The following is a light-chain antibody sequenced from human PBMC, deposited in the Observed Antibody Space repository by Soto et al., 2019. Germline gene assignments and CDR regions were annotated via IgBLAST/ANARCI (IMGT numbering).Light chain of an antibody. J-gene: IGKJ1*01. CDR3: QQRSNWPPWT. CDR1: RGVTST. CDR2: DAS. Sequence: EIVLTQSPATLSLSPGEKPTLSCRPVRGVTSTLAWYQQKPGQAPRLLIYDASNRATGIPARFSGSGSGTDFTLTISSLEPEDFAVYYCQQRSNWPPWTFGQGTKVEIK. V-gene: IGKV3-11*01.